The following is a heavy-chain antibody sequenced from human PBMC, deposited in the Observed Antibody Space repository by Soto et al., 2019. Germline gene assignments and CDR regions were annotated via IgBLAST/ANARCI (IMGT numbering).Heavy chain of an antibody. CDR3: ARDPSSGSP. D-gene: IGHD6-25*01. CDR1: GFTFSTYG. V-gene: IGHV3-33*01. CDR2: IWYDGSSK. J-gene: IGHJ5*02. Sequence: GGSLRLSCAASGFTFSTYGMHWVRQAPGKGLEWVAVIWYDGSSKFYADSVKGRFTISRDNSKNTLYLEMNSLRAEDTAVYYCARDPSSGSPWGQGTLVTVSS.